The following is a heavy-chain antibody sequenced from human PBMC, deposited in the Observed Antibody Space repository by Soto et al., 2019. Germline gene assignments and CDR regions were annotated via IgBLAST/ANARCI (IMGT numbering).Heavy chain of an antibody. Sequence: QVQLQESGPGLVKLSETLSLICSVSGGSITSHYCSWFRQPPGKGLEWIGYINHSGLTSYNPSLRSRVTMSVDTSKNQFSLKVNSVTAADTALYHCARQGFGQLHGLVDVWGPGTTVTVSS. V-gene: IGHV4-59*08. D-gene: IGHD3-10*01. CDR2: INHSGLT. CDR1: GGSITSHY. CDR3: ARQGFGQLHGLVDV. J-gene: IGHJ6*02.